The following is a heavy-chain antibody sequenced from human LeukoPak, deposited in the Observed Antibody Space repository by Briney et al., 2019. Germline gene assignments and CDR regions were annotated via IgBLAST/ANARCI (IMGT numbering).Heavy chain of an antibody. Sequence: GGSLRLSCAASGFTFSSYSMNWVRQAPGKGLEWVSYISSSSSTIYYVDSVKGRFTISRDNAKNSLYLQMNSLRAEDTAVYYCARAGSGYYYQNWFDPWGQGTLVTVSS. CDR2: ISSSSSTI. D-gene: IGHD3-22*01. V-gene: IGHV3-48*04. J-gene: IGHJ5*02. CDR1: GFTFSSYS. CDR3: ARAGSGYYYQNWFDP.